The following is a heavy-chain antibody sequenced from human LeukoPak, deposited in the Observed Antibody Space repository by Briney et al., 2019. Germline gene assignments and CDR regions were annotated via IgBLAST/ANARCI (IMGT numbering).Heavy chain of an antibody. J-gene: IGHJ6*03. D-gene: IGHD5-24*01. V-gene: IGHV4-39*07. CDR3: ARVGAFRRDGYGEYYYYMDV. Sequence: SETLSLTCTVSGGSISSSSYYWGWIRQPPGKGLEWIGSIYYSGSTYYNPSLKSRVTISVDTSKNQFSLKLSSVTAADTAVYYCARVGAFRRDGYGEYYYYMDVWGKGNHGHRLL. CDR1: GGSISSSSYY. CDR2: IYYSGST.